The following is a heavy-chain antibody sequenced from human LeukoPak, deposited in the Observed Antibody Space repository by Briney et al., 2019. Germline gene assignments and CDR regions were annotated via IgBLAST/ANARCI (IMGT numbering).Heavy chain of an antibody. CDR3: ASLEGFDY. J-gene: IGHJ4*02. CDR2: IKQDGSEK. V-gene: IGHV3-7*01. CDR1: GFTFSDYY. Sequence: GGSLRLSCAASGFTFSDYYMSWVRQAPGKGLEWVANIKQDGSEKYYVDSVKGRFTISRDNAKNSLYLQMNSLRAEDTAVYYCASLEGFDYWGQGTLVTVSS. D-gene: IGHD5-24*01.